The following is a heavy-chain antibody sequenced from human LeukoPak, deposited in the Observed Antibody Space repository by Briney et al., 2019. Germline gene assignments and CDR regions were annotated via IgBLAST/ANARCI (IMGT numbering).Heavy chain of an antibody. CDR2: INHSGST. D-gene: IGHD3-3*01. V-gene: IGHV4-34*01. Sequence: SETLSLTCAVYGGSFSGYYWSWIRQPPGKGLEWIGEINHSGSTNYNPTLKSRVTISVDTSKNQFSLKLSSVTAADTAVYYCARGRFSITIFGVVPNYYYYGMDVWGQGTTVTVSS. J-gene: IGHJ6*02. CDR3: ARGRFSITIFGVVPNYYYYGMDV. CDR1: GGSFSGYY.